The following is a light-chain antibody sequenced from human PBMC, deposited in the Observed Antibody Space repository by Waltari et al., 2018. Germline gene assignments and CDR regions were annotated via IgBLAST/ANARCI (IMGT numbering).Light chain of an antibody. CDR2: DDN. CDR3: YSTDSTGNHVV. Sequence: SYELTQPPSASVSPGQTARITCSGDAFPKKYGFWYQQKSGQAPVLIIYDDNKRPSGIPERFSGSSSGTMATLTISGAQVEDEADYYCYSTDSTGNHVVFGGGTKLTVL. V-gene: IGLV3-10*01. CDR1: AFPKKY. J-gene: IGLJ2*01.